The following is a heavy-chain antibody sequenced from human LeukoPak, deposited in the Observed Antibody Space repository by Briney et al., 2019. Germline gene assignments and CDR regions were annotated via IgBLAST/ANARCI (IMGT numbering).Heavy chain of an antibody. D-gene: IGHD3-10*01. V-gene: IGHV3-33*06. J-gene: IGHJ6*03. CDR3: AKDGSYGPYYMDV. Sequence: PGRSLRLSCAASGFTFSSYGTHWVRQAPGKGPEWVAVIWYDGSNKYYADSVKGRFTISRDNSKNTLYLQMNSLRAEDTAVYYCAKDGSYGPYYMDVWGKGTTVTVSS. CDR2: IWYDGSNK. CDR1: GFTFSSYG.